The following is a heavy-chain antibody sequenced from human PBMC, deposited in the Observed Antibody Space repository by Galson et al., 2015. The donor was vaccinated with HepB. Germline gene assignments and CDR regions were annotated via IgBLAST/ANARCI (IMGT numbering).Heavy chain of an antibody. CDR1: GFTFSSYG. J-gene: IGHJ5*02. CDR2: ISYDGSNK. V-gene: IGHV3-30*18. D-gene: IGHD6-19*01. Sequence: SLRLSCAASGFTFSSYGMHWVRQAPGKGLEWVAVISYDGSNKYYADSVKGRFTISRDNSKNTLYLQMNSLRAGDTAVYYCAKDLRLSGVYSSGWTPQFDPWGQGTLVTVSS. CDR3: AKDLRLSGVYSSGWTPQFDP.